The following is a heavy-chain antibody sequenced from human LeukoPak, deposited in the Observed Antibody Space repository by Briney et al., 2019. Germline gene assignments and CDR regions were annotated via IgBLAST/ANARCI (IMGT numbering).Heavy chain of an antibody. Sequence: PGGSLRLSCAASGFTFKSYGMGWVRQAPGKGLEWVSAITRGGGATYYADSVKGRFTISRDNSKNTLDLQMESLTAEDTAIYYCAKDQAVGADHWIFDLWGRGTLVTVSS. CDR2: ITRGGGAT. D-gene: IGHD1-26*01. V-gene: IGHV3-23*01. CDR3: AKDQAVGADHWIFDL. J-gene: IGHJ2*01. CDR1: GFTFKSYG.